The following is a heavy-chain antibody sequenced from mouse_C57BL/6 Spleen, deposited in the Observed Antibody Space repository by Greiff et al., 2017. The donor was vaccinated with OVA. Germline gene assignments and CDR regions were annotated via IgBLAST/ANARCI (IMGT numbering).Heavy chain of an antibody. CDR2: IHPNSGST. V-gene: IGHV1-64*01. Sequence: QVQLKQPGAELVKPGASVKLSCKASGYTFTSYWMHWVKQRPGQGLEWIGMIHPNSGSTNYNEKFKSKATLTVDKSSSTAYMQLSSLTSEDSAVYYCARGNSDYDWDFDYWGQGTTLTVSS. D-gene: IGHD2-4*01. CDR3: ARGNSDYDWDFDY. J-gene: IGHJ2*01. CDR1: GYTFTSYW.